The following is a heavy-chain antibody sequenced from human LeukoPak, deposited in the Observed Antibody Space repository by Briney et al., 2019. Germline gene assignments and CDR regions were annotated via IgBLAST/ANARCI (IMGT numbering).Heavy chain of an antibody. CDR2: MSPGSGYT. CDR3: ARGIEAGVDY. D-gene: IGHD6-25*01. V-gene: IGHV1-8*02. CDR1: GYTFTNYY. Sequence: ASVKVTCKTSGYTFTNYYINWVRQATGQGLEWLIWMSPGSGYTGYAQKFQGRVTMTRDISITTAYVELSSLRSEDTAVYYCARGIEAGVDYWGQGTLVTVP. J-gene: IGHJ4*02.